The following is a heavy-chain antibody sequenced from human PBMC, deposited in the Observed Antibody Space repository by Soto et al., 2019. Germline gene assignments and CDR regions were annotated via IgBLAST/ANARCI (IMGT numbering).Heavy chain of an antibody. J-gene: IGHJ6*03. CDR2: IIPILGIA. V-gene: IGHV1-69*08. Sequence: QVQLVQSGAEVKKPGSSVKVPCKASGGTFSSYTISWVRQAPGQGLEWMGRIIPILGIANYAQKFQGRVTITADKSTSTAYMELSSLRSEDTAVYYCARDCSSTSCQAYYYYMDVWGKGTTVTVSS. CDR1: GGTFSSYT. CDR3: ARDCSSTSCQAYYYYMDV. D-gene: IGHD2-2*01.